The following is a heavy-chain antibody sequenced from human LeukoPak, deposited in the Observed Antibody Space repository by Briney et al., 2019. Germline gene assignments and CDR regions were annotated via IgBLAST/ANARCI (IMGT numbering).Heavy chain of an antibody. D-gene: IGHD3-16*01. CDR2: IKQDGSET. CDR1: GFTLSSSW. V-gene: IGHV3-7*03. J-gene: IGHJ4*02. CDR3: ARGWNWGLDN. Sequence: PGGSLRLYCAASGFTLSSSWMNWVRQVPGKGLEWVASIKQDGSETYYVDSVKGRFTISRDNPKNSLYLQMNSLRAEDTAVYYCARGWNWGLDNWGQGTLVTVSS.